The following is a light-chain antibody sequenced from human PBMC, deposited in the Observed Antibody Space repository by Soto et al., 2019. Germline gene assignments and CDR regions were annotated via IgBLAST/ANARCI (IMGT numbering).Light chain of an antibody. Sequence: DIQMTQSPSPRSASVGDTVTVFCRASQSISNWLAWYQQKPETAPKVLIYHASNLQSGVPSRFSGSGYGTEFTLTISSLQPDDFATYYCQQYNSYSFGQGTKVDIK. CDR3: QQYNSYS. V-gene: IGKV1-5*02. CDR2: HAS. J-gene: IGKJ1*01. CDR1: QSISNW.